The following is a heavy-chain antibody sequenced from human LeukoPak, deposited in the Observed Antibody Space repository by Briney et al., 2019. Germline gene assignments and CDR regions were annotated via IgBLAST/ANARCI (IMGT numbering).Heavy chain of an antibody. D-gene: IGHD1-1*01. CDR3: ARATQGWFDP. Sequence: ASVKVSCKASGYTFTNYYMHWVRQAPGQGLEWMGWINPNSGGTNYAQKFQGKVTMTRDTSISTAYMELSRLRSDDTAVYHCARATQGWFDPWGQGTLVTVSS. J-gene: IGHJ5*02. CDR2: INPNSGGT. CDR1: GYTFTNYY. V-gene: IGHV1-2*02.